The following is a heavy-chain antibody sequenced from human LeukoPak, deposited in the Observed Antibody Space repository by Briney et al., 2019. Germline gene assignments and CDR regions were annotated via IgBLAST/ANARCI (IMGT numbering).Heavy chain of an antibody. Sequence: GGSLRLSCSASGFTFDDYGMSWVRQAPGKGLEWVSGINWNGGSTGYADSVKGRFTISRDNAKNSLYLQMNSLRAGDTAVYYCAELGITMIGGVWGKGTTVTISS. V-gene: IGHV3-20*04. CDR3: AELGITMIGGV. CDR1: GFTFDDYG. J-gene: IGHJ6*04. CDR2: INWNGGST. D-gene: IGHD3-10*02.